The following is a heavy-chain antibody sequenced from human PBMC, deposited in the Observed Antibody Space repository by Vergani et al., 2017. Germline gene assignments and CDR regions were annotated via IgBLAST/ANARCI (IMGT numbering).Heavy chain of an antibody. Sequence: QVQLVNSGGDVVQPGGSLRVSCVASGFTFRSYGMHWVRQAPGKGLEWVALISSAGNTRQYADSVQGRFTISRDNSRNTLYLQMNGLRPDDTAVYFCAKTYAGSPIVDSWGQGTLVTVSS. CDR3: AKTYAGSPIVDS. J-gene: IGHJ4*02. D-gene: IGHD4-23*01. CDR1: GFTFRSYG. V-gene: IGHV3-30*18. CDR2: ISSAGNTR.